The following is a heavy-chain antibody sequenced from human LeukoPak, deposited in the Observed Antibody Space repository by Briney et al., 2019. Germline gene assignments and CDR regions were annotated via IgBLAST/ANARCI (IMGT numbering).Heavy chain of an antibody. D-gene: IGHD3-22*01. CDR2: IYYSGST. J-gene: IGHJ4*02. Sequence: PSETLSLTCTVSGGSISSYYWGWIRQPPGKGLEWIGSIYYSGSTYYNPSLKSRVTISVDTSKNQFSLKLSSVTAADTAVYYCARERYYYDSSGYSDAYWGQGTLVTVSS. CDR1: GGSISSYY. CDR3: ARERYYYDSSGYSDAY. V-gene: IGHV4-39*07.